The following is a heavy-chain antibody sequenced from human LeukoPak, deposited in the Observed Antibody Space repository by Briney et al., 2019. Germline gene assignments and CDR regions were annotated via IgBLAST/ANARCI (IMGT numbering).Heavy chain of an antibody. Sequence: PGGSLRLPCAAFGFTFSSYSMNWVRQAPGKGLEWVSSISSSSSYIYYADSVKGRFTISRDNAKNSLYLQMNSLRAEDTAVYYCAREFRAATVNDYWGQGTLVTVSS. CDR3: AREFRAATVNDY. D-gene: IGHD6-13*01. J-gene: IGHJ4*02. CDR1: GFTFSSYS. CDR2: ISSSSSYI. V-gene: IGHV3-21*01.